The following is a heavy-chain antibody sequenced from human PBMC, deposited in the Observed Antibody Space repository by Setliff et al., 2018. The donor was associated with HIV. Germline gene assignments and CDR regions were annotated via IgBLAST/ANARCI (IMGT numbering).Heavy chain of an antibody. J-gene: IGHJ4*02. Sequence: PSETLSLTCTVSAGSISSSNYYWGWIRQPPGKGLEWIGSIYYSYSSGSTYYNPPLKSRVTISVDTSKNQFSLKLRSVTATDTAVYYCASELQGHSSSWPNYWGQGTLVTVSS. CDR2: IYYSYSSGST. D-gene: IGHD6-13*01. CDR3: ASELQGHSSSWPNY. V-gene: IGHV4-39*07. CDR1: AGSISSSNYY.